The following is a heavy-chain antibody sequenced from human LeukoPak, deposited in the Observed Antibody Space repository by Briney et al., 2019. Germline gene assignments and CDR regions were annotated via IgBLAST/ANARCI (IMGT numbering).Heavy chain of an antibody. D-gene: IGHD3-22*01. CDR2: INHSGST. Sequence: PSETLSLTCAVYGGSFSGYYWSWIRQPPGKGLEWIGEINHSGSTNYNPSLKSRVTISVDTSKNQFSLKLSSVTAADTAVYYCARVRYYDSTGTYYFDYWGQGTLVTVSS. CDR3: ARVRYYDSTGTYYFDY. J-gene: IGHJ4*02. CDR1: GGSFSGYY. V-gene: IGHV4-34*01.